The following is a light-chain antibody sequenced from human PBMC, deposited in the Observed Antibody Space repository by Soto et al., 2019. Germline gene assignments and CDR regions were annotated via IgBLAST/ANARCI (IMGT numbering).Light chain of an antibody. Sequence: QSVLTQPPSASGAPGQTVTISCSGRSSNIGSNYVYWYQQLPETAPRLLLYRADQRPSGIPDRFSGSKSGTSASLAISGLRSEDEADYYCAAWDDTLSGLVFGGGPSSPS. V-gene: IGLV1-47*01. CDR3: AAWDDTLSGLV. J-gene: IGLJ2*01. CDR1: SSNIGSNY. CDR2: RAD.